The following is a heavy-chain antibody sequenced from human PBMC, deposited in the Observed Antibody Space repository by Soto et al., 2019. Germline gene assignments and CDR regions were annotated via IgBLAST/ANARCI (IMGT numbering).Heavy chain of an antibody. CDR3: ARDLPTVSGTFDY. J-gene: IGHJ4*02. D-gene: IGHD4-17*01. V-gene: IGHV3-30-3*01. Sequence: QVQLVESGGGVVQPGRSLRLSCAASGFTFSSYAIHWVRQAPGKGLEWVAVISYDGSNKYYADSVKGRFTISRDNSKNTLYLQMNSLRAEDTAVYYCARDLPTVSGTFDYWGQGTLVTVSS. CDR2: ISYDGSNK. CDR1: GFTFSSYA.